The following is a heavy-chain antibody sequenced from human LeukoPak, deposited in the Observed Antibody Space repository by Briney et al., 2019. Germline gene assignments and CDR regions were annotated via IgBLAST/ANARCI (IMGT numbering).Heavy chain of an antibody. Sequence: SETLSLTCTVSGGSISSSSYYWGWIRQPPGKGLEWIGSIYYSGSTYYNPSLKSRVTISVDTSKNQFSLKLSSVTAADTAVYYCARHNYGSGIDYWGQGTLVTVSS. CDR2: IYYSGST. J-gene: IGHJ4*02. CDR3: ARHNYGSGIDY. D-gene: IGHD3-10*01. V-gene: IGHV4-39*01. CDR1: GGSISSSSYY.